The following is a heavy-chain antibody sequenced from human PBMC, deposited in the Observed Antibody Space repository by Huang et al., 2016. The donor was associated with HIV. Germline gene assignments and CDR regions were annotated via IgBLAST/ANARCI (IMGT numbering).Heavy chain of an antibody. J-gene: IGHJ4*02. Sequence: EVLMLESGGGLVQPGGSLRLSCVASGFTFGSYAMSWVRQAPGKGFAAVSVISDGINNRYYAPSVKGRFAVSRDDSTNTLYLQMNSLRAEDTAVYYCAKDADTSGYDVLGPFGSWGQGTLVTVSS. D-gene: IGHD3-3*01. CDR3: AKDADTSGYDVLGPFGS. CDR1: GFTFGSYA. CDR2: ISDGINNR. V-gene: IGHV3-23*03.